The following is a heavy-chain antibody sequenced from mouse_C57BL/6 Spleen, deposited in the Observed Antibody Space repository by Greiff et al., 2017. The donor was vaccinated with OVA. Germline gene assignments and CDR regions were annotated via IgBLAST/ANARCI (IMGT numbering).Heavy chain of an antibody. CDR2: IYPGDGDT. J-gene: IGHJ2*01. CDR3: ARGPLLDY. V-gene: IGHV1-82*01. CDR1: GYAFSSSW. Sequence: VQLQQSGPELVKPGASVKISCKASGYAFSSSWMNWVKQRPGKGLEWIGRIYPGDGDTNYNGKSKGKATLTADKSSSTAYMQLSSLTSEDSAVYFCARGPLLDYWGQGTTLTVSS. D-gene: IGHD6-1*01.